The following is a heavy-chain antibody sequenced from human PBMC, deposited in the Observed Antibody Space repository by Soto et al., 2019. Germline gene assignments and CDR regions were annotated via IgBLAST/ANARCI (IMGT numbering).Heavy chain of an antibody. CDR1: GGSISSYY. CDR3: AREGYCSGGTCTNWFDP. D-gene: IGHD2-15*01. J-gene: IGHJ5*02. V-gene: IGHV4-59*01. Sequence: QVQLQESGPGLVKPSETLSLTCTVSGGSISSYYWSWIRQPPGKGLEWVGYIHYSGSTNYNPSLNSRVTISVDTSKNQVSLRLSSVTAADTAVYYCAREGYCSGGTCTNWFDPWGQGTLVTVSS. CDR2: IHYSGST.